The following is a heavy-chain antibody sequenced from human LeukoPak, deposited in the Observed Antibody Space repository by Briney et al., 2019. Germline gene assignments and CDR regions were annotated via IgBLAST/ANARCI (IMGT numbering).Heavy chain of an antibody. J-gene: IGHJ4*02. CDR3: AKDSLESGYSSSWQDY. V-gene: IGHV3-9*01. CDR2: ISWNSGSI. D-gene: IGHD6-13*01. Sequence: PGGSLRLSCAASGFTFSSYGMHWVRQAPGKGLEWVSGISWNSGSIGYADSVKGRFTISRDNSKNTLYLQMNSLRAEDTAVYYCAKDSLESGYSSSWQDYWGQGTLVTVSS. CDR1: GFTFSSYG.